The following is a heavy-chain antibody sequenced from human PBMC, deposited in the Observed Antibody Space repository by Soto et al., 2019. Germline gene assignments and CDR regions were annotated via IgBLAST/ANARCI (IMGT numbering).Heavy chain of an antibody. D-gene: IGHD2-15*01. CDR1: GFTFSSSD. Sequence: EVQLVESGGGLVQPGGSLRLSCAASGFTFSSSDMSWVRQAPGKGLEWVSVIYSGGGTYYADSVKGRFTISRDNSKNTLYLQMNSLRDEDTAVYYCVRSFFCSGGSCYSISSHWGQGTLVTVSS. CDR2: IYSGGGT. J-gene: IGHJ4*02. V-gene: IGHV3-66*01. CDR3: VRSFFCSGGSCYSISSH.